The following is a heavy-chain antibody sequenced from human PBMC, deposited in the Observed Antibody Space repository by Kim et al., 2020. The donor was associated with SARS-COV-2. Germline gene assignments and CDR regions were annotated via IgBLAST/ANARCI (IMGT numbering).Heavy chain of an antibody. Sequence: GGSLRLSCAASGFTFDDYTMHWVRQAPGKGLEWVSLISWDGGSTYYADSVKGRFTISRDNSKNSLYLQMNSLRTEDTALYYCAKDLSGYDSFYYGMDVWGPGTTVTVSS. CDR3: AKDLSGYDSFYYGMDV. V-gene: IGHV3-43*01. CDR2: ISWDGGST. D-gene: IGHD5-12*01. CDR1: GFTFDDYT. J-gene: IGHJ6*02.